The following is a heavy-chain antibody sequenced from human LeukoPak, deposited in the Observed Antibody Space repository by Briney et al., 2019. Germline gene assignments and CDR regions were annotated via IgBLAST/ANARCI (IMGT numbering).Heavy chain of an antibody. J-gene: IGHJ3*02. D-gene: IGHD3-10*01. Sequence: SETLSLTXTVSGGSISSGSYYWSWIRQPAGKGLEWIGRIYTSGSTNYNPSLKSRVTISVDTSKNQFSLKLSSVTAADTAVYYCARDRSGAFDIWGQGTMVTVSS. CDR3: ARDRSGAFDI. CDR2: IYTSGST. V-gene: IGHV4-61*02. CDR1: GGSISSGSYY.